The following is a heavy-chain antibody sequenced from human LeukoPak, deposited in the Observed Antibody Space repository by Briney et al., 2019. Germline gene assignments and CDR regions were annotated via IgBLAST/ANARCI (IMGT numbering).Heavy chain of an antibody. Sequence: PGGSLRLSCAASGFTFRSNGMHWVRQAPGKGLEWVAVIWYDGSNKYYADSVKGRFTISRDNSKDTLYLQMNSLRVEDTAVYYCARDFGTRTTVPRGAGGMDVWGRGTTVTVSS. V-gene: IGHV3-33*01. D-gene: IGHD3-10*01. CDR3: ARDFGTRTTVPRGAGGMDV. CDR2: IWYDGSNK. J-gene: IGHJ6*02. CDR1: GFTFRSNG.